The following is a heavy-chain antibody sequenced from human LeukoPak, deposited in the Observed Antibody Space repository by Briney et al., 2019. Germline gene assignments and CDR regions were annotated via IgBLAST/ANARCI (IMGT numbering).Heavy chain of an antibody. CDR1: GGSFSGYY. CDR2: IYYSGST. CDR3: ETTYRNNYPCDY. V-gene: IGHV4-59*01. Sequence: SETLSLTCTASGGSFSGYYRSWVRQSPGKGLEWIGNIYYSGSTNYNPSLKSRVTISVDTSKNQFSLKLSSVTAAETSVYYCETTYRNNYPCDYWGQGTLVTVSS. J-gene: IGHJ4*02. D-gene: IGHD1/OR15-1a*01.